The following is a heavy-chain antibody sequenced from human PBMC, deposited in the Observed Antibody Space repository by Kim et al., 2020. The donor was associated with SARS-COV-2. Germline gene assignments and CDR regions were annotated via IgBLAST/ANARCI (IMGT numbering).Heavy chain of an antibody. V-gene: IGHV3-66*01. D-gene: IGHD5-12*01. Sequence: YAYPVTGRFTITSDNSKNTLYLQMTRLRAEDTAVYYCAKLHMGMATILDYWGQGTLVTVSS. J-gene: IGHJ4*02. CDR3: AKLHMGMATILDY.